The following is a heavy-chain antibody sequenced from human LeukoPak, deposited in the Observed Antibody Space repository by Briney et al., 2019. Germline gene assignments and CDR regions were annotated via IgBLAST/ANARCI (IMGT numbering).Heavy chain of an antibody. CDR1: GYTFTSYD. Sequence: ASVKVSCKASGYTFTSYDINWVRQATGQGLEWMGWMNPNSGNTGYAQKFQGRVTITRNTSISTAYMELSSLRSEDTAVYYCATSPPDFIPFTMIVGPGSLYYFDYWGQGTLVTVSS. J-gene: IGHJ4*02. CDR3: ATSPPDFIPFTMIVGPGSLYYFDY. D-gene: IGHD3-22*01. V-gene: IGHV1-8*03. CDR2: MNPNSGNT.